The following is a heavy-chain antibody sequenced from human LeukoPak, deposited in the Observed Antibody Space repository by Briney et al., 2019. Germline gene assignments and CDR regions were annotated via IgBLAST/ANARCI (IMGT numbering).Heavy chain of an antibody. CDR2: INPNSGGT. V-gene: IGHV1-2*02. CDR3: ASRDGSGSYMNRAFDI. CDR1: GYTFTGYY. Sequence: GASVKVSCTASGYTFTGYYMHWVRQAPGQGLEWMGWINPNSGGTNYAQKFQGRVTMTRDTSISTAYMELSRLRSDDTAVYYCASRDGSGSYMNRAFDIWGQGTMVTVSS. D-gene: IGHD3-10*01. J-gene: IGHJ3*02.